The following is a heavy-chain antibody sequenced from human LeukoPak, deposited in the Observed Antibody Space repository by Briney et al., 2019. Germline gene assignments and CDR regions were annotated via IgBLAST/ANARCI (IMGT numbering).Heavy chain of an antibody. D-gene: IGHD6-19*01. J-gene: IGHJ4*02. CDR3: AGGVAGFDY. CDR1: GGSISSYY. V-gene: IGHV4-59*01. Sequence: MASETLSLTCTVSGGSISSYYWSWIRQPPGKGLEWIGYIYYSGSTNYNPSLKSRVTISVDTSKNQFSLKLSSVTAADTAVYYCAGGVAGFDYWGQGTLVTVSS. CDR2: IYYSGST.